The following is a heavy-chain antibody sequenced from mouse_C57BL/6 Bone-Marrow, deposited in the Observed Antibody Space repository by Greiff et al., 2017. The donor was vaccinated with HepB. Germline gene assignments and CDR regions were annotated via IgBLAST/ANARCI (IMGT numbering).Heavy chain of an antibody. CDR3: TERVKTGPFYFDY. D-gene: IGHD4-1*01. V-gene: IGHV6-3*01. CDR1: GFTFSNYW. CDR2: IRLKSDNYAT. Sequence: DVKLQESGGGLVQPGGSMKLSCVASGFTFSNYWMNWVRQSPEKGLEWVAQIRLKSDNYATHYAESVKGRFTISRDDSKSSVYLQMNNLRAEDTGIYYCTERVKTGPFYFDYWGQGTTLTVSS. J-gene: IGHJ2*01.